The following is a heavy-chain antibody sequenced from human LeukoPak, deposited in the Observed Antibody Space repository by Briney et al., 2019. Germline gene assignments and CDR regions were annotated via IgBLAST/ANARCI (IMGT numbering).Heavy chain of an antibody. J-gene: IGHJ6*02. Sequence: GGSLRLSCAASGFTFSDHYMDWVRQAPGKGLEWVGRIGNKANSYTTEYAASVKGRFTISRDDSKNSLYLQMNSLKTEDTAVYYCARATGYYASGSFLDVWGQGTTVTVSS. CDR2: IGNKANSYTT. D-gene: IGHD3-10*01. V-gene: IGHV3-72*01. CDR1: GFTFSDHY. CDR3: ARATGYYASGSFLDV.